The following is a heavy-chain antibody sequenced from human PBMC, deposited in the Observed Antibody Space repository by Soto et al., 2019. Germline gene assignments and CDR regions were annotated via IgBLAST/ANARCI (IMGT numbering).Heavy chain of an antibody. D-gene: IGHD6-19*01. V-gene: IGHV4-31*03. CDR2: IYDSGRT. Sequence: SETLSLTCTVSGGSISSGGYYWSWIRQHPGKGLEWIGYIYDSGRTYYNPSLKSRVTISVDTSKNQFSLKLSSVTAADTAVYYCARVSVAGTRFDYWGQGTLVTVSS. CDR3: ARVSVAGTRFDY. J-gene: IGHJ4*02. CDR1: GGSISSGGYY.